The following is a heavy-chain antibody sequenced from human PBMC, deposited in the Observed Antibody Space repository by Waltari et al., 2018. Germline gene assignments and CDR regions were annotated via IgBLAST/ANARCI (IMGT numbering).Heavy chain of an antibody. V-gene: IGHV3-30*18. CDR2: ISYDGSNK. Sequence: QVQLVESGGGVVQPGRSLRLSCAASGFTFSSYGMHWVRQAPGKGLEWVAVISYDGSNKYYADSVKGRFTISRDNSKNTLYLQMNSLRAEDTAVYYCAKAGGSSSWPYYFGYWGQGTLVTVSS. D-gene: IGHD6-13*01. CDR3: AKAGGSSSWPYYFGY. J-gene: IGHJ4*02. CDR1: GFTFSSYG.